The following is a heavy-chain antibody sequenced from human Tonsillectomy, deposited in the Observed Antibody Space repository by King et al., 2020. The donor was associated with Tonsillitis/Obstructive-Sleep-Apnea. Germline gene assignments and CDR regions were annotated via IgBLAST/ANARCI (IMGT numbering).Heavy chain of an antibody. Sequence: VQLVESGGGVVRPGGSLRLSCAASGFTFDDYGMSLVRQAPGEGLEWVSGINWNGGSTCYADSVKGRFTISRDNAKNSLYLQMNSLRAEDTALYYCARATWGEATENDYWGQGTLVTVSS. D-gene: IGHD3-10*01. CDR3: ARATWGEATENDY. CDR2: INWNGGST. J-gene: IGHJ4*02. V-gene: IGHV3-20*04. CDR1: GFTFDDYG.